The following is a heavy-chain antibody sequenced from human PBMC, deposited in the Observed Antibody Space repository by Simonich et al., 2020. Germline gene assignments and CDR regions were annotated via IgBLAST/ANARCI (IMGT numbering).Heavy chain of an antibody. CDR3: ARHDRWLQFYFDY. V-gene: IGHV4-59*08. CDR2: IYYSGST. CDR1: GGSISSYY. D-gene: IGHD5-12*01. J-gene: IGHJ4*02. Sequence: QVQLQESGPGLVKPSETLSLTCTVSGGSISSYYWSWIRQPPGKGLEWSGYIYYSGSTNYTPSLKSRVTISVDTSKNQFSLKLSSVTAADTAVYYCARHDRWLQFYFDYWGQGTLVTVSS.